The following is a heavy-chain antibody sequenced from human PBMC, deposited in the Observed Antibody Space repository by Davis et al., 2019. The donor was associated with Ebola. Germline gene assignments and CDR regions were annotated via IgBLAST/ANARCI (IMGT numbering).Heavy chain of an antibody. J-gene: IGHJ4*02. CDR3: ARVAVGFDY. V-gene: IGHV3-7*01. D-gene: IGHD6-19*01. CDR2: IKQDGSEK. Sequence: GESLKISCAASGFTFSSYWMSRVRQAPGKGLEWVANIKQDGSEKYYVDSVKGRFTISRDNAKNSLYLQMNSLRAEDTAVYYCARVAVGFDYWGQGTLVTVSS. CDR1: GFTFSSYW.